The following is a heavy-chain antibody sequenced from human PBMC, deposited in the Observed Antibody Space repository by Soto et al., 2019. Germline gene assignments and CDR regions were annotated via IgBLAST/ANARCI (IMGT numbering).Heavy chain of an antibody. D-gene: IGHD5-12*01. V-gene: IGHV3-30-3*01. CDR3: ARGPASGQTGEMATTPFDP. CDR2: ISYDGSNK. J-gene: IGHJ5*02. CDR1: RFTFSRSA. Sequence: PGGSLRLSCAASRFTFSRSAMHWVRQAPGKGLEWVAVISYDGSNKYYADSVKGRFTISRDNSKNTLYLQMNSLRAEDTAVYYCARGPASGQTGEMATTPFDPWGQGTLVTVTS.